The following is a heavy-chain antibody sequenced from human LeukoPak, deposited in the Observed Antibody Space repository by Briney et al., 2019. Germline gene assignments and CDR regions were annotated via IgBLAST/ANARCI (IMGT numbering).Heavy chain of an antibody. CDR2: ISSSGSTL. CDR3: ARDGYCSGGTCSNDYYYGVDV. CDR1: GFTFSSYA. J-gene: IGHJ6*02. D-gene: IGHD2-15*01. Sequence: GGSLRLSCAASGFTFSSYAMSWVRQAPGKGLEWLSYISSSGSTLYYADSVKGRFTISRDDAKNSLYLQMNSLRAEDTAVYYCARDGYCSGGTCSNDYYYGVDVWGQGTTVTVSS. V-gene: IGHV3-48*04.